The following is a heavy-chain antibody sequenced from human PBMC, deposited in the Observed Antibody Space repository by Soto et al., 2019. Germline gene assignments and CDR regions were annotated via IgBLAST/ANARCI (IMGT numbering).Heavy chain of an antibody. V-gene: IGHV3-21*06. D-gene: IGHD4-17*01. CDR2: ISSTTNYI. Sequence: GGSLRLSCAASGFSFTRYSMNWVRQAPGKGLEWVSSISSTTNYIYYGDSMKGRFTISRDNAKNSLYLEMNSLRAEDTAVYYFARESQGLPSTSHFWGPGPLLSVS. CDR3: ARESQGLPSTSHF. CDR1: GFSFTRYS. J-gene: IGHJ4*02.